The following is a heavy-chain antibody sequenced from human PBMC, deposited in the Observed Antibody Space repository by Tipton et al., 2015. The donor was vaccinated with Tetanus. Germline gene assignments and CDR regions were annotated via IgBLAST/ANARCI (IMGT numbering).Heavy chain of an antibody. CDR3: ASDRPDSSGWFPDD. Sequence: QLVQSGGGVVQPGRSLRLACEASGFTFSSNGMHWVRQAPGKGLEWVALISHEENNKFYADSVKGRFTISRDNSKNTLYLQMNSLRTEDTAVYYCASDRPDSSGWFPDDWGQGTPVTVFS. J-gene: IGHJ4*02. CDR1: GFTFSSNG. D-gene: IGHD6-19*01. V-gene: IGHV3-30*03. CDR2: ISHEENNK.